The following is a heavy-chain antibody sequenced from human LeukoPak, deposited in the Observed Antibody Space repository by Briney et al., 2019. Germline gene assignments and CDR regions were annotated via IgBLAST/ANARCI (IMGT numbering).Heavy chain of an antibody. CDR2: INSDGSST. J-gene: IGHJ5*02. Sequence: PGGSLRLSCAASGFTFSSYWMHWVSQDPGKGLVWVSRINSDGSSTNYADSVKGRFTISRDNAKNILYLQMNSLRAEDTAVYYCARGPQGAWFDPCGQGTLVTVSS. CDR3: ARGPQGAWFDP. V-gene: IGHV3-74*01. CDR1: GFTFSSYW.